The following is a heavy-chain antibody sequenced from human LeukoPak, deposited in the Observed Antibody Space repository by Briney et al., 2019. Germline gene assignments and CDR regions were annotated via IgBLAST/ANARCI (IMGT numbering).Heavy chain of an antibody. CDR3: ARHRVRFLEWSKPNFDY. D-gene: IGHD3-3*01. CDR2: IYYSGST. V-gene: IGHV4-39*01. J-gene: IGHJ4*02. CDR1: GDSITSSSYY. Sequence: PSETLSLTCTVSGDSITSSSYYWGWIRQPPGKGLEWIGSIYYSGSTFYNPSLKSRVTISVDTSKNQFSLKLSSVTAADKAVYHCARHRVRFLEWSKPNFDYWGQGTLVTVSS.